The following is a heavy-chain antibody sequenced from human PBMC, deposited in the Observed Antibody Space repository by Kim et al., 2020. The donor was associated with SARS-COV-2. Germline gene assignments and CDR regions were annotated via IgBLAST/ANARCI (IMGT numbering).Heavy chain of an antibody. CDR1: GGSISSSSYY. CDR2: IYYSGST. Sequence: SETLSLTCTVSGGSISSSSYYWGWIRQPPGKGLEWIGSIYYSGSTYYNPSLKSQVTISVDTSKNQFSLKLSSVTAADTAVYYCARQVRHYYDSSGYYYLKYYFDYWGQGTLVTVSS. CDR3: ARQVRHYYDSSGYYYLKYYFDY. J-gene: IGHJ4*02. D-gene: IGHD3-22*01. V-gene: IGHV4-39*01.